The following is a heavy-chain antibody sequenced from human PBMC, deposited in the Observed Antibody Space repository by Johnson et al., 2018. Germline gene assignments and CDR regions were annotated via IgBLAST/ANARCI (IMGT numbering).Heavy chain of an antibody. V-gene: IGHV1-24*01. D-gene: IGHD6-19*01. Sequence: TLTELSMHWVRQAPGKGLEWMGGFDPEDGETIYAQKFQGRVTMTEDTSTDTAYMELSSLRSEDTAVYYCATGRLFIAVAGTKYFQYWGQGTLVTVSS. CDR2: FDPEDGET. CDR1: TLTELS. CDR3: ATGRLFIAVAGTKYFQY. J-gene: IGHJ1*01.